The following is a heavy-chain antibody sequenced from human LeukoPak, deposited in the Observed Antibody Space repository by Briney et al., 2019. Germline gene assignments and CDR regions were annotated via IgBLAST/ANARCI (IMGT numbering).Heavy chain of an antibody. D-gene: IGHD3-16*01. CDR3: ARLAVYVWGSHNFDY. CDR1: GFPLSSFA. V-gene: IGHV3-23*01. CDR2: TSSSDSGT. Sequence: GGSLRLSCVASGFPLSSFAMSWVRQTPERGLEWVSATSSSDSGTYHADSVKGRFTISRDNLKNTLYLQMNFLRAEDTAVYYCARLAVYVWGSHNFDYRGQGTLVTVSS. J-gene: IGHJ4*02.